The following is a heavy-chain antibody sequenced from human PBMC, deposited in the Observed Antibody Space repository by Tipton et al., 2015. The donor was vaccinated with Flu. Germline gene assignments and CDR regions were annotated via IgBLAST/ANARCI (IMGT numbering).Heavy chain of an antibody. CDR2: IYYSGST. J-gene: IGHJ4*02. Sequence: TLSLTCTVSGGSISSYYWSWIRQPPGKGLEWIGYIYYSGSTNYNPSLKSRVTISADTSKNQFSLKLSSVTAADTAVYYCARDLGSSGSFDYWGQGTLVTASS. D-gene: IGHD6-13*01. CDR1: GGSISSYY. V-gene: IGHV4-59*01. CDR3: ARDLGSSGSFDY.